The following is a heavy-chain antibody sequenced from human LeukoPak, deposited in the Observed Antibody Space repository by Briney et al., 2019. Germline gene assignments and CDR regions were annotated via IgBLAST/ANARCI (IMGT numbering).Heavy chain of an antibody. V-gene: IGHV4-31*03. CDR1: VGSISRGGYF. CDR2: IYYSGST. Sequence: SETLSLTCTVSVGSISRGGYFWSWIRKHPGKVLEWYGYIYYSGSTYYNPYLKSRVTISVDTSKNQFSLKLSSVTAADTAVYYCARGYSSSPSIANYYYYYMDVWGKGTTVTVSS. D-gene: IGHD6-6*01. CDR3: ARGYSSSPSIANYYYYYMDV. J-gene: IGHJ6*03.